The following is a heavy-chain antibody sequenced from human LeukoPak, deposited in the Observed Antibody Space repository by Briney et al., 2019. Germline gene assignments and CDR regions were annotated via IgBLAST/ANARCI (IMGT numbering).Heavy chain of an antibody. V-gene: IGHV3-21*04. CDR3: AKAPGYYSYFDY. D-gene: IGHD3-22*01. CDR1: GFTFSNYE. CDR2: IGTGGSDI. J-gene: IGHJ4*02. Sequence: GGSLRLSCAASGFTFSNYEMMWVRQAPGKGLEWVSFIGTGGSDIQYADSVKGRFTISRDNAKNSLYLQMDSLRAEDTALYYCAKAPGYYSYFDYWGQGTMVTVSS.